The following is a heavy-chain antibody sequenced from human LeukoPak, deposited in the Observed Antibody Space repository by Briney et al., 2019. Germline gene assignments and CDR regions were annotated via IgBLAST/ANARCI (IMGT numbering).Heavy chain of an antibody. D-gene: IGHD2-2*01. CDR2: IYTSGST. Sequence: SETLSLTCTVSGGSISSYYWSWIRQPAGKGLEWIGRIYTSGSTNYNPSFKSRVTMSVDTSKNQFSLKLSSVTAADTAVYYCARGSWSGTSYAFDIWGQGTMVTVSS. CDR3: ARGSWSGTSYAFDI. J-gene: IGHJ3*02. CDR1: GGSISSYY. V-gene: IGHV4-4*07.